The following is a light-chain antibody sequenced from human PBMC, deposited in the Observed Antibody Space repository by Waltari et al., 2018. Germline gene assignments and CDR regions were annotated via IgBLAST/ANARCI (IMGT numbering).Light chain of an antibody. CDR3: QHYNNWPYT. V-gene: IGKV3-15*01. CDR2: GAS. Sequence: ERVMTQSPATLSVSPGERATLSCRASQSVSSNLAWYQQRAGQAPRLLIYGASTRATGIPAMFSGSGSGTEFTLTISSLQSEDFAVYYCQHYNNWPYTFGQGTKLEIK. CDR1: QSVSSN. J-gene: IGKJ2*01.